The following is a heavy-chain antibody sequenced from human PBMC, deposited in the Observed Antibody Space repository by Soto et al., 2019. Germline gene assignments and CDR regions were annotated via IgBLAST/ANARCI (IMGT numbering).Heavy chain of an antibody. D-gene: IGHD3-9*01. CDR2: ISAYNGNT. CDR3: TRENPPSYFAWLDCFDP. V-gene: IGHV1-18*01. CDR1: GYTFTSYG. Sequence: ASVKVSCKASGYTFTSYGISWVGQAPGQGLEGMGWISAYNGNTNYAQKLQGRVTMTTDTSTSTAYMELRSLRSDDTAVYYSTRENPPSYFAWLDCFDPWGQGTLVTVSS. J-gene: IGHJ5*02.